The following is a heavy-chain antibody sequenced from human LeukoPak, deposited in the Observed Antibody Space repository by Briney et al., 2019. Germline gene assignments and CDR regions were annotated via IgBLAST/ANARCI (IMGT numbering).Heavy chain of an antibody. V-gene: IGHV1-3*01. J-gene: IGHJ5*01. D-gene: IGHD3-10*01. CDR2: INAGNGNT. CDR1: GYTLTELS. CDR3: ARGGGSSWFDS. Sequence: GASVKVSCKVSGYTLTELSMHWVRQAPGQRLEWMGWINAGNGNTKYSQKFQGRVTITRDTSASTVYMELSSLRSEDTAVYSCARGGGSSWFDSWGQGTLVTVSS.